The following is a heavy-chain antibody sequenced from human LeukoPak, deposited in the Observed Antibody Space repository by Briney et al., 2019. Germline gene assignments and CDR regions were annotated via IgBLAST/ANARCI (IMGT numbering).Heavy chain of an antibody. CDR2: ISYDGSNK. D-gene: IGHD6-13*01. J-gene: IGHJ5*02. CDR3: ARGSIAAAGIWFDP. Sequence: GRSLRLSCAASGFTFSSYAMHWVRQAPGKGLEWVAVISYDGSNKYYADSVKGRFTISRDNSKNTLYLQMNSLRAEDTAVYYCARGSIAAAGIWFDPWGQGTLVTVSS. CDR1: GFTFSSYA. V-gene: IGHV3-30-3*01.